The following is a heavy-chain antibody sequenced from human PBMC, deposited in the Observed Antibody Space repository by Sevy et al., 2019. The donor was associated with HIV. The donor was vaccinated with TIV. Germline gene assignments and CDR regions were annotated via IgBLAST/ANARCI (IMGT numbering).Heavy chain of an antibody. CDR2: TSYDGSNK. Sequence: GGSLRLSCAASGFTFSRYAMHWVRQAPGKGLEWVAVTSYDGSNKYYADSVKGRFTISRDNTKNTLYLQMSSLRAEDTAVYYCARDLGIPGFDYWGQGTLVTVSS. CDR3: ARDLGIPGFDY. CDR1: GFTFSRYA. J-gene: IGHJ4*02. V-gene: IGHV3-30-3*01.